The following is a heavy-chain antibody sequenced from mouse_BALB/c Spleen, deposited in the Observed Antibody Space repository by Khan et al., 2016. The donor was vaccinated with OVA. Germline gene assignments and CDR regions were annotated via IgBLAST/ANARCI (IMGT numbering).Heavy chain of an antibody. V-gene: IGHV1-77*01. CDR2: LYPGSDST. CDR1: GYTFTDYV. J-gene: IGHJ3*01. D-gene: IGHD4-1*01. CDR3: ARAGWDVFAY. Sequence: QVQLQQSGPELVKPGASVKMSCKASGYTFTDYVMNWVKQRNGQGLEWIGQLYPGSDSTYYNEKFKGKATLTADRSSSTADMQLSNLTSEDSAVYFCARAGWDVFAYWGQGTLVTVSA.